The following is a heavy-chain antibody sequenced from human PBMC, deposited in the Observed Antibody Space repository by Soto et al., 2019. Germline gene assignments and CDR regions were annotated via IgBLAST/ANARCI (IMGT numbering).Heavy chain of an antibody. V-gene: IGHV4-39*01. D-gene: IGHD5-12*01. Sequence: SETLSLTCTVSGGSFSSSSYYWGWIPQSPGKGLEWIGSFYYSGSTYYSPSLRSRVTISGDTSRKQISLRLSSVTAADTAVYYCARISVASRYMDVWGKGTTVTVSS. CDR2: FYYSGST. CDR3: ARISVASRYMDV. CDR1: GGSFSSSSYY. J-gene: IGHJ6*03.